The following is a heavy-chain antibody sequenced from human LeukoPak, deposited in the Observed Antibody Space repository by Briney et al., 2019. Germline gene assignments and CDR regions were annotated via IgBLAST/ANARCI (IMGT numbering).Heavy chain of an antibody. J-gene: IGHJ4*02. V-gene: IGHV3-30*02. CDR2: IWYDGSNK. Sequence: PGGSLRLSCQASGFTFSSYGMHWVRQAPGKGLEWVAVIWYDGSNKYYADSVKGRFTISRDNSKNTLYLQMNSLRAEDAAVYYCAKSPSRYDFWSSYYSYFDYWGRGTLVTVSS. D-gene: IGHD3-3*01. CDR1: GFTFSSYG. CDR3: AKSPSRYDFWSSYYSYFDY.